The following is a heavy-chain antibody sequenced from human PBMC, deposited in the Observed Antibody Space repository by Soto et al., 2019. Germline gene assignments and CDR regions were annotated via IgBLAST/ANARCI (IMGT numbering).Heavy chain of an antibody. V-gene: IGHV1-46*01. CDR2: INPSGGST. J-gene: IGHJ5*02. D-gene: IGHD3-22*01. CDR1: GYTFTSYY. CDR3: ARGLYYYDSSGYYGGWFDP. Sequence: PSVKVSCKASGYTFTSYYMHWVRQAPGQGLEWMGIINPSGGSTSYAQKFQGRVTMTRDTSTSTVYMELSSLRSEDTAVYYCARGLYYYDSSGYYGGWFDPWGQGTLVTVSS.